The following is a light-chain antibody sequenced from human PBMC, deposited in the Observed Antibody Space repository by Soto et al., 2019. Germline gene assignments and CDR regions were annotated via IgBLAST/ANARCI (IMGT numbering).Light chain of an antibody. J-gene: IGLJ1*01. V-gene: IGLV1-44*01. CDR2: SNN. CDR1: SSNIGSNT. Sequence: QSVLTQPPSASGTPGQRVTISCSGSSSNIGSNTVNWYQQLPGTAPKLLIYSNNQRPSGVPDRFSGSKSGTSASVAISGLQSEDEADYYCAAWDDSLNGPYVFGTGTKLTVL. CDR3: AAWDDSLNGPYV.